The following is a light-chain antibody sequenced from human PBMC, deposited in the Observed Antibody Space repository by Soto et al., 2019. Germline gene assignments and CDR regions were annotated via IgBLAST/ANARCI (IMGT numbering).Light chain of an antibody. Sequence: DIVMTQSPDSLAVSLGERATINCKSSQSVLYSSNNKNFLAWYQQKPRQPPKLLIYWASTRESGVPDRFSGSGSGTDFTLTITSLQAVDVAVYYCQQYYSAPCTFGQGTKLEIK. CDR1: QSVLYSSNNKNF. J-gene: IGKJ2*02. V-gene: IGKV4-1*01. CDR3: QQYYSAPCT. CDR2: WAS.